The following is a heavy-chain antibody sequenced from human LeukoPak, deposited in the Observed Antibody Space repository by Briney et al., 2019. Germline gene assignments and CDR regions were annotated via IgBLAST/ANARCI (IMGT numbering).Heavy chain of an antibody. CDR2: IRSKAYGGTT. CDR1: GFTFGDYA. Sequence: GGSLRLSCTASGFTFGDYAMSWVRQAPGKGLEWVGFIRSKAYGGTTEYAASVKGRFTISRDDSKSIAYLQMNSLKNEDTAVYYCTRTYYYDSSGYPYFDYWGQGTLVTVSS. D-gene: IGHD3-22*01. CDR3: TRTYYYDSSGYPYFDY. V-gene: IGHV3-49*04. J-gene: IGHJ4*02.